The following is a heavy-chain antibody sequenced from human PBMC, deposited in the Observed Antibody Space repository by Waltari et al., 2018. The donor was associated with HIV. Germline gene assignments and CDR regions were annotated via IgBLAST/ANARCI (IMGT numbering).Heavy chain of an antibody. CDR2: INHSGST. J-gene: IGHJ6*02. V-gene: IGHV4-34*02. D-gene: IGHD3-16*01. Sequence: QVHVEQWGAGLLKPAETLSLTCAVYGGSFSGYHWTWIRQSAGKGLEWIGEINHSGSTNYNPSFKSRATVSVDRTKNQVSLKVTSVTAADTGVYYCARGVDDSSSFGGYYYYGIDVWGRGTTVTVAS. CDR3: ARGVDDSSSFGGYYYYGIDV. CDR1: GGSFSGYH.